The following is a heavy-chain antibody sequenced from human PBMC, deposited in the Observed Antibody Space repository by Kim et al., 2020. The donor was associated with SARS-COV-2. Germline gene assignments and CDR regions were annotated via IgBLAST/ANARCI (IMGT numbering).Heavy chain of an antibody. CDR1: GFTFSSYG. Sequence: GGSLRLSCAASGFTFSSYGMHWVRQAPGKGLEWVAVISYDGSNKYYADSVKGRFTISRDNSKNTLYLQMNSLRDEDKAVYYCAKDNWANGGSSSWSWFDPWGQGTLVTVSS. J-gene: IGHJ5*02. V-gene: IGHV3-30*18. CDR2: ISYDGSNK. CDR3: AKDNWANGGSSSWSWFDP. D-gene: IGHD6-13*01.